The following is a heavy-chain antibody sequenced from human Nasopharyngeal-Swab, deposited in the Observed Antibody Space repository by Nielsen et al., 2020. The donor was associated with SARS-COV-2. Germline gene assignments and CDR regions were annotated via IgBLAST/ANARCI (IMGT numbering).Heavy chain of an antibody. CDR3: ARDEAMVRGVSVFDY. V-gene: IGHV3-21*01. CDR2: ISSSSSYI. D-gene: IGHD3-10*01. J-gene: IGHJ4*02. Sequence: WIRQPPGKGLEWVSSISSSSSYIYYGDSVKGRFTISRDNAKNSLYLQMNSLRAEDTAVYYCARDEAMVRGVSVFDYWGQGTLVTVSS.